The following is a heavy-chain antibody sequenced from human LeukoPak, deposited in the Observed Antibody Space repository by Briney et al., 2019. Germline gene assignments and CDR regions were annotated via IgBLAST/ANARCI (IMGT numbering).Heavy chain of an antibody. CDR3: ARSGVVTPPAPVRFDP. V-gene: IGHV3-7*01. Sequence: GGSLRLSCAASGFTFSSYWMSWVRQAPGKGLEWVANINQDGSDKYYVDSVKGRFTISRDNAKNSLYLEMNSLRAEDTAVYYCARSGVVTPPAPVRFDPWDKGILVTVSS. D-gene: IGHD4-23*01. J-gene: IGHJ5*02. CDR1: GFTFSSYW. CDR2: INQDGSDK.